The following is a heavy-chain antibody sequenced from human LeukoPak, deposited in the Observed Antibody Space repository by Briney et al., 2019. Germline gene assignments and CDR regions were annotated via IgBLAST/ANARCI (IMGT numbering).Heavy chain of an antibody. V-gene: IGHV4-4*07. CDR3: AGHERRAVEFFDY. D-gene: IGHD6-19*01. Sequence: SETLSLTCTVSGGSFSSYYWSWIRQPAGKGLEWIGRIYTSGSTNYNSSLKSRVTLSVDTSKNQFSLKLSSVTAADTAVYYCAGHERRAVEFFDYWGQGTLVTVSS. J-gene: IGHJ4*02. CDR2: IYTSGST. CDR1: GGSFSSYY.